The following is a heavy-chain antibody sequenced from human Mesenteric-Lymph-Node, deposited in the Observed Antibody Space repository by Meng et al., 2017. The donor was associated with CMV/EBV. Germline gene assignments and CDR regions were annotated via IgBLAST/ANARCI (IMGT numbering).Heavy chain of an antibody. CDR2: IYSGGST. V-gene: IGHV3-53*01. J-gene: IGHJ4*02. CDR1: GFTVSSNY. CDR3: AKVRDSRDWYTDYFDY. Sequence: GESLKISCAASGFTVSSNYMSWVRQAPGKGLEWVSVIYSGGSTYYADSVKGRFTISRDNSKNTLYLQMNSLRAEDTAVYYCAKVRDSRDWYTDYFDYWGQGTLVTVSS. D-gene: IGHD6-19*01.